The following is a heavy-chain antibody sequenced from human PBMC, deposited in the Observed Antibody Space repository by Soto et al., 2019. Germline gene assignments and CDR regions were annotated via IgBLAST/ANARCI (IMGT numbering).Heavy chain of an antibody. V-gene: IGHV3-30*18. J-gene: IGHJ4*02. CDR3: AKYPMTTVDY. CDR1: GFTFSSYG. CDR2: ISYDGSNK. Sequence: GGSLRLSCAASGFTFSSYGMHWVRQAPGKGLEWVAVISYDGSNKYYADSVKGRFTISRDNSKNTLYLQMNSLRAEDTAVYYCAKYPMTTVDYWGQGTLVTVSS. D-gene: IGHD4-17*01.